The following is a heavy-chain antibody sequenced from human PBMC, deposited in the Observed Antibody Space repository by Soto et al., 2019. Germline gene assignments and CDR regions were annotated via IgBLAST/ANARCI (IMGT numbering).Heavy chain of an antibody. CDR3: APGGMIRGAVFDY. Sequence: EVQLVESGGGLVKPGGSLRLSCAASGFTFSSYTMNWVRQAPGKGLEWVSSISSSTNYIYYADSLKGRFTISRDNAKNSLYLQMTSLRAEDTAVYYCAPGGMIRGAVFDYWGQGTLVTVSS. CDR2: ISSSTNYI. D-gene: IGHD3-10*01. J-gene: IGHJ4*02. V-gene: IGHV3-21*01. CDR1: GFTFSSYT.